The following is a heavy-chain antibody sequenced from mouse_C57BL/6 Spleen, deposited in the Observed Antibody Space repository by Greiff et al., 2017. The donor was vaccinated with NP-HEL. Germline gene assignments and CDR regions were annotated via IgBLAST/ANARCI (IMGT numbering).Heavy chain of an antibody. CDR2: ISYSGST. V-gene: IGHV3-8*01. CDR3: AMGDSSGYAWFAY. D-gene: IGHD3-2*02. CDR1: GYSITSDY. J-gene: IGHJ3*01. Sequence: EVKLQESGPGLAKPSQTLSLTCSVTGYSITSDYWNWIRKFPGNKLEYMGYISYSGSTYYNPSLKSRISITRDTSKNQYYLQLNSVTTEDTATYYCAMGDSSGYAWFAYWGQGTLVTVSA.